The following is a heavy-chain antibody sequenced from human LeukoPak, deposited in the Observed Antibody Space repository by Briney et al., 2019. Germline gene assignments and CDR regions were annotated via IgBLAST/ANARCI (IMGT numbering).Heavy chain of an antibody. D-gene: IGHD3-3*01. CDR1: GFTFSSYG. J-gene: IGHJ6*03. Sequence: PGGSLRLSCAASGFTFSSYGMHWVRQAPGKGLEWVAVISYDGSNKYYADSVKGRFTISRDNSKNTLYLQMNSLRAEDTAVYYCARYEGYYYYMDVWGKGTTVTVSS. CDR2: ISYDGSNK. V-gene: IGHV3-30*03. CDR3: ARYEGYYYYMDV.